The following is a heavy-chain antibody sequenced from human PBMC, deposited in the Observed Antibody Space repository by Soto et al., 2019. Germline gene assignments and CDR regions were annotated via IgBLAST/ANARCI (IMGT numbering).Heavy chain of an antibody. J-gene: IGHJ6*02. CDR2: IYYSGST. CDR3: ARGRGIAAASDV. V-gene: IGHV4-59*01. Sequence: SETLSLTCTVSGGSISSYYWSWIRQPPGKGLEWIGYIYYSGSTNYNPSLKSRVTISVGTSKNQFSLKLSSVTAADTAVYYCARGRGIAAASDVWGQGTTVTVSS. D-gene: IGHD6-13*01. CDR1: GGSISSYY.